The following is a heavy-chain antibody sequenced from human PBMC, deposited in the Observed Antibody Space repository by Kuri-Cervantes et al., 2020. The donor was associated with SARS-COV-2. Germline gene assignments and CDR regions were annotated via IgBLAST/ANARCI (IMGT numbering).Heavy chain of an antibody. V-gene: IGHV4-31*01. CDR3: ARGGRLGDYYDSSGYKYYFDY. CDR1: GGSISSGGYY. CDR2: IYYSGST. D-gene: IGHD3-22*01. Sequence: SETLSLTCTVSGGSISSGGYYWSWIRQHPGKGLEWIGYIYYSGSTYYNPSLKSPVTISVDTSKNQFSLKLSSVTAADTAVYYCARGGRLGDYYDSSGYKYYFDYWGQGTLVTVSS. J-gene: IGHJ4*02.